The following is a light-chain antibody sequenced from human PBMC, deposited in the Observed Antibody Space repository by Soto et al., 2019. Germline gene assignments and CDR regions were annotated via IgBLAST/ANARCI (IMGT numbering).Light chain of an antibody. V-gene: IGKV3-11*01. CDR2: GAS. CDR1: QSVTNS. CDR3: QQYNSWPPIT. Sequence: EIVLTQSPATLSLSPGERATLSCRASQSVTNSLAWYQQKPGQAPRLLVYGASNRATGIPDRFSGSGSGTDFTLTISRLEPEDFAVYYCQQYNSWPPITFGQGTRLEIK. J-gene: IGKJ5*01.